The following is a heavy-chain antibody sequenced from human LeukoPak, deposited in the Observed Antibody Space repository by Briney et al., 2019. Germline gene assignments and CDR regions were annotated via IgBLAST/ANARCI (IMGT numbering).Heavy chain of an antibody. Sequence: GGSLRLSWAASGLTFSSYGMHWVRQAPGKGLEWVAVISYDGSNKYYADSVKGRFTISRDNSKNTLYLQMNSLRAEDTAVYYCAKDQGYGGSDAFDIWGQGTMVTVSS. CDR1: GLTFSSYG. CDR3: AKDQGYGGSDAFDI. J-gene: IGHJ3*02. V-gene: IGHV3-30*18. D-gene: IGHD4-23*01. CDR2: ISYDGSNK.